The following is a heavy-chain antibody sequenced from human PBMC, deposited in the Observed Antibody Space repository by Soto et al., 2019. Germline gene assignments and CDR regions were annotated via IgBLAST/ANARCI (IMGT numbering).Heavy chain of an antibody. V-gene: IGHV1-46*01. CDR1: GYTFTSYY. Sequence: ASVKVACKASGYTFTSYYMHCVRQAPGQGLEWMGIINAGGDSTSYAQKFQGRVSMTRDTSTSTIYMELSSLRYDDTAVYYRARRNCKSTRCFFDYWGQGTLVTVSS. CDR2: INAGGDST. J-gene: IGHJ4*02. D-gene: IGHD2-2*01. CDR3: ARRNCKSTRCFFDY.